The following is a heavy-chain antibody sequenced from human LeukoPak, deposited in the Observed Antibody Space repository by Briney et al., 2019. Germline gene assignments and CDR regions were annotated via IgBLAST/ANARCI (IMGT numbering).Heavy chain of an antibody. V-gene: IGHV3-21*01. CDR3: ARDRTAVTAFDY. J-gene: IGHJ4*02. Sequence: PGGSLRLSCAASGFTFSSYEMNWVRQAPGKGLEWVSSISSSSSYIYYADSVKGRFTISRDNAKNSLYLQMNSLRAEDTAVYYCARDRTAVTAFDYWGQGTLVTVSS. D-gene: IGHD4-17*01. CDR2: ISSSSSYI. CDR1: GFTFSSYE.